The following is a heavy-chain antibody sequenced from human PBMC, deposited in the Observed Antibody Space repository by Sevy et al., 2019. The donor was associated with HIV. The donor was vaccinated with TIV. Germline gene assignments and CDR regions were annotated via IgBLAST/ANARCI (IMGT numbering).Heavy chain of an antibody. D-gene: IGHD1-1*01. CDR1: GFTFSRYS. Sequence: GGSLRLSCAASGFTFSRYSMHWVRQAPGKGLERVATISFDASNKHYADSVKGRFTISSDNFQNSLFLQMNSLRPEDTAVYYCALERLSSDVAEYFQNWGQGTLVTVSS. J-gene: IGHJ1*01. CDR3: ALERLSSDVAEYFQN. V-gene: IGHV3-30*04. CDR2: ISFDASNK.